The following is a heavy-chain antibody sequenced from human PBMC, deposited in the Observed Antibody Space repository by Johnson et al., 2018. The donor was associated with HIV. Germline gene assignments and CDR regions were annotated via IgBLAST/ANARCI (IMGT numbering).Heavy chain of an antibody. CDR3: AKDLSTAYYDSSEDTFDI. CDR1: GFTFGSYA. CDR2: ISYDGSNK. V-gene: IGHV3-30*04. Sequence: VQLVESGGGVVQPGRSLRLSCAASGFTFGSYAMHWVRQAPGKGLEWVAVISYDGSNKYYAESVKGRFTISRDNSKNTLYLQMNSLRAEDTAIYYCAKDLSTAYYDSSEDTFDIWGQGTMVTVSS. D-gene: IGHD3-22*01. J-gene: IGHJ3*02.